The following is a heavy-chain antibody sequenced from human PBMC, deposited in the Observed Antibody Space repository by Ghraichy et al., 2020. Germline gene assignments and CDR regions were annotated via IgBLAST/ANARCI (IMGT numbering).Heavy chain of an antibody. D-gene: IGHD4-17*01. V-gene: IGHV3-74*01. CDR1: GFTFSSYW. Sequence: GGSLRLSCAASGFTFSSYWMHWVRQAPGKGLVWVSRINSDGSSTSYADSVKGRFTISRDNAKNTLYLQMNSLRAEDTAVYYCARDPDATVTFYYYGMDVWGQGTTVTVSS. CDR3: ARDPDATVTFYYYGMDV. J-gene: IGHJ6*02. CDR2: INSDGSST.